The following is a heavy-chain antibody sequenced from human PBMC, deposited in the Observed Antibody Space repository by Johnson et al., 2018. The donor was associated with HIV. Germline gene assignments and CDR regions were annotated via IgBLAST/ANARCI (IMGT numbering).Heavy chain of an antibody. V-gene: IGHV3-30*04. J-gene: IGHJ3*01. Sequence: VQLVESGGGLVQPGGSLRLSCAASGFTFSSYAMHWVRQAPGKGLEWVAVISYDGSNKYYADSVTGRFTISRDNSKNTLYLQMNSLRAEDTAVYYCARDQAGTTDDPFDVWGQGTMVTVSS. CDR2: ISYDGSNK. D-gene: IGHD1-7*01. CDR1: GFTFSSYA. CDR3: ARDQAGTTDDPFDV.